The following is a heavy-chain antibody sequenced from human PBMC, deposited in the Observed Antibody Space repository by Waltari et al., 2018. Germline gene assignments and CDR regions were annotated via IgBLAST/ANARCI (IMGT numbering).Heavy chain of an antibody. J-gene: IGHJ5*02. CDR2: IYYSGST. Sequence: QLQLQESGPGLVKPSETLSPTCTVSGGSISSSSSYWGCSRQPPGRGLEWIGSIYYSGSTYYNPSLKSRVTIAVDTSKNQFSRKLSSVTAADTAVYYCARHSRSSSSWGWFDPWGQGTLVTVSS. CDR1: GGSISSSSSY. V-gene: IGHV4-39*07. CDR3: ARHSRSSSSWGWFDP. D-gene: IGHD6-13*01.